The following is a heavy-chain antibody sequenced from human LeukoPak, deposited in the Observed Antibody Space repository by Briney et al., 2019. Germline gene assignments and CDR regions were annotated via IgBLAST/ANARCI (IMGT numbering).Heavy chain of an antibody. CDR2: INAGNGNT. Sequence: EASVKVSCKASGYTFTSYAMHWVRQAPGQRLEWMGWINAGNGNTKYSQKFQGRVTITRDTSASTAYMELSSLRSEDTAVYYCARDHRHYDILTGYSGDGRFDPWGQGTLVTVSS. V-gene: IGHV1-3*01. D-gene: IGHD3-9*01. CDR1: GYTFTSYA. J-gene: IGHJ5*02. CDR3: ARDHRHYDILTGYSGDGRFDP.